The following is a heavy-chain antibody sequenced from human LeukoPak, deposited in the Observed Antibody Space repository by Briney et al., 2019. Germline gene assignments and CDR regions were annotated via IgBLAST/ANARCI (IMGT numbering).Heavy chain of an antibody. Sequence: PGGSLRLSCAASGFTFSSYGMHWVRQAPGKGLEWVAVIWYDGSNKYYADSVKGRFTISRDNSKNTLYLQMNSLRAEDTAVYYCARDRRYYDSSGYLDYWGQGTLVTVSS. CDR1: GFTFSSYG. J-gene: IGHJ4*02. CDR3: ARDRRYYDSSGYLDY. V-gene: IGHV3-33*01. D-gene: IGHD3-22*01. CDR2: IWYDGSNK.